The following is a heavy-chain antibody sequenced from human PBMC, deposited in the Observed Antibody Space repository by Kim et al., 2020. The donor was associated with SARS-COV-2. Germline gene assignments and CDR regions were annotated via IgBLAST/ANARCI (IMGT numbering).Heavy chain of an antibody. D-gene: IGHD1-26*01. J-gene: IGHJ4*02. V-gene: IGHV1-3*01. CDR3: ARAYSGSYSDY. CDR2: T. Sequence: TKYSQNFQGRVTITSDTSASTVYMELTSLRSEDTAVYYCARAYSGSYSDYWGQGTLVTVSS.